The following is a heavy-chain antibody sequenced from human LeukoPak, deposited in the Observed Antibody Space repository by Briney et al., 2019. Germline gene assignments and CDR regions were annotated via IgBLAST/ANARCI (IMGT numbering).Heavy chain of an antibody. V-gene: IGHV1-69*05. J-gene: IGHJ6*03. Sequence: SVKVSCKASGGTFSSYAISWVRQAPGQGLEWMGGIIPIFGTANYAQKFQGRVTITTDESTSTAYMGLSSLRSEDTAVYYCARVESGSIAAAGTAYYYMDVWGKGTTVTVSS. D-gene: IGHD6-13*01. CDR1: GGTFSSYA. CDR3: ARVESGSIAAAGTAYYYMDV. CDR2: IIPIFGTA.